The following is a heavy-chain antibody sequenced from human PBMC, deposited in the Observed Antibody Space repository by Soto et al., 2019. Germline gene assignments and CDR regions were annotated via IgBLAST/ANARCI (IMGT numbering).Heavy chain of an antibody. CDR3: ATDAVAGPPFHY. CDR2: IYYSGST. CDR1: GGSISSYY. D-gene: IGHD6-19*01. Sequence: SETLSLTCTVSGGSISSYYWSWIRQPPGKGLEWIGYIYYSGSTNYSPSLKSRVTISIDTSKNQFSLKTEDTAVYYCATDAVAGPPFHYWGLATLVTVSS. V-gene: IGHV4-59*12. J-gene: IGHJ4*02.